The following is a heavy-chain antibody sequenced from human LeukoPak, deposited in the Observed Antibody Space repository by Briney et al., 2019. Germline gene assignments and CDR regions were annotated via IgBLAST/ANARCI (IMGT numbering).Heavy chain of an antibody. D-gene: IGHD5-24*01. J-gene: IGHJ5*02. CDR2: INPNSGGT. CDR1: GYTFTSYG. CDR3: ASGGGWLQFP. Sequence: ASVKVSCKASGYTFTSYGISWVRQAPGQGLEWMGWINPNSGGTNYAQKFQGRVTMTRDTSISTAYMELSRLRSDDTAVYYCASGGGWLQFPWGQGTLVTVSS. V-gene: IGHV1-2*02.